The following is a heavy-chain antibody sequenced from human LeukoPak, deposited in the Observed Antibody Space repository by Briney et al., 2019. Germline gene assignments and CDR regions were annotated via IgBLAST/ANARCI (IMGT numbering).Heavy chain of an antibody. CDR1: GGTISISSYY. D-gene: IGHD6-19*01. V-gene: IGHV4-39*01. CDR3: ARHQIQYSSPSHFDY. CDR2: IYYNGTP. Sequence: SETLSLTCTVSGGTISISSYYWSWIRQPPGKGLEWIGSIYYNGTPYYNPFLKSRVTLSVDTSKNKFSLRLSSVTAADTAVYYCARHQIQYSSPSHFDYWGQGTLVTVSS. J-gene: IGHJ4*02.